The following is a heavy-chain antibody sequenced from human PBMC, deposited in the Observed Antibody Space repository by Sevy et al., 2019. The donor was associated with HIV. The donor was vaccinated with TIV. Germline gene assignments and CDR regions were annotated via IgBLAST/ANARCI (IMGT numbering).Heavy chain of an antibody. CDR3: ARFDTRIKTFGVARGIY. J-gene: IGHJ4*02. V-gene: IGHV4-34*01. Sequence: SETLSLTCTVYGASFNDFYWTWIRQPPGKGLEWIGEVNHREVTNYNPSLKSRVTISVDASNSQFSLELTSVTAADTAVYYCARFDTRIKTFGVARGIYWGPGTLVTVSS. CDR2: VNHREVT. D-gene: IGHD3-3*01. CDR1: GASFNDFY.